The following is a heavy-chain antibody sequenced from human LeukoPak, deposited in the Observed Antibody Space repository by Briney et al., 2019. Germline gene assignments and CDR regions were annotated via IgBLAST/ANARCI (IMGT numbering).Heavy chain of an antibody. CDR1: GDSISSRDYY. J-gene: IGHJ4*02. CDR2: IYYSGST. CDR3: ARHPDYYDSSGYYYDPLYFDY. D-gene: IGHD3-22*01. Sequence: KSSETLSLTCSVSGDSISSRDYYWSWIRQPPGKGLEWIGYIYYSGSTSYNPSLKSRVTISVDTSKNQISLRLSSVTAADTAVYHCARHPDYYDSSGYYYDPLYFDYWGQGTLVTVSS. V-gene: IGHV4-30-4*08.